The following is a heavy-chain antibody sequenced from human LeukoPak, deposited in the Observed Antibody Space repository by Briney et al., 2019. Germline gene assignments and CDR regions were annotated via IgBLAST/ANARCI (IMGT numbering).Heavy chain of an antibody. J-gene: IGHJ4*02. CDR1: GFTFSSYG. CDR3: ARDWSGSYYYFDY. CDR2: IWYDGSNK. D-gene: IGHD1-26*01. Sequence: PGGSLRLSCAASGFTFSSYGMHWVRQAPGKGLEWVAVIWYDGSNKYYADSVKGRFTISRDNSKNTLYLQMNSLRAEDTAVYYCARDWSGSYYYFDYWGQGTLVTVSS. V-gene: IGHV3-33*01.